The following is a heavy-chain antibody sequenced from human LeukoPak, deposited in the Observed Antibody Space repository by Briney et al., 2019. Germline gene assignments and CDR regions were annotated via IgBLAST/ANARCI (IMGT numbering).Heavy chain of an antibody. Sequence: GESLKISCKGSGYSFTSYWIGWVRQMPGKDLEWMGIFSPGDSDSRYSPSFQGQATISADKSISTVYLQWSSLKASDTGMYYCARLASAWNFDYWGQGTPVTVSS. J-gene: IGHJ4*02. D-gene: IGHD6-19*01. CDR3: ARLASAWNFDY. V-gene: IGHV5-51*01. CDR1: GYSFTSYW. CDR2: FSPGDSDS.